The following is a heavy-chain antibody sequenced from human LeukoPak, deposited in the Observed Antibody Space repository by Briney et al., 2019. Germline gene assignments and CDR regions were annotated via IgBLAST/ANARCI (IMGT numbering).Heavy chain of an antibody. CDR3: AKDIVVVPAAIGY. D-gene: IGHD2-2*01. V-gene: IGHV3-23*01. Sequence: GGSLRLSCAASGFTFSSYAMSWARQAPGKGLEWVSAISGSGGSTYYADSVKGRFTISRDNSKNTLYLQMNSLRAEDTAVYYCAKDIVVVPAAIGYWGQGTLVTVSS. CDR1: GFTFSSYA. J-gene: IGHJ4*02. CDR2: ISGSGGST.